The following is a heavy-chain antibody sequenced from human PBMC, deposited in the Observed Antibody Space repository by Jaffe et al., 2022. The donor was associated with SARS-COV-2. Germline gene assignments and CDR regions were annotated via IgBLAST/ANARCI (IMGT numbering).Heavy chain of an antibody. D-gene: IGHD3-9*01. Sequence: QVQLQQWGAGLLKPSETLSLTCAVYGGSFSGYYWSWIRQPPGKGLEWIGEINHSGSTNYNPSLKSRVTISVDTSKNQFSLKLSSVTAADTAVYYCARGPYYDILYNWFDPWGQGTLVTVSS. V-gene: IGHV4-34*01. CDR3: ARGPYYDILYNWFDP. CDR2: INHSGST. CDR1: GGSFSGYY. J-gene: IGHJ5*02.